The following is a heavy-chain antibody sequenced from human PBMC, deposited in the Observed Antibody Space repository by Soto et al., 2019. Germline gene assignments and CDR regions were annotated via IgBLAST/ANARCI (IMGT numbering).Heavy chain of an antibody. CDR3: ARIPWYYGSGIVWYDFDI. V-gene: IGHV2-26*01. CDR2: IFSNDEK. J-gene: IGHJ3*02. CDR1: GCSLSNARMG. Sequence: QVTLKESGPVLVKPTETLTLTCTVSGCSLSNARMGVSWIRQPPGKALEWLAHIFSNDEKSYSTSLKSRLTISKDTSKSQVVLTMTNMDPVDTATYCCARIPWYYGSGIVWYDFDIWGQGTMVTVSS. D-gene: IGHD3-10*01.